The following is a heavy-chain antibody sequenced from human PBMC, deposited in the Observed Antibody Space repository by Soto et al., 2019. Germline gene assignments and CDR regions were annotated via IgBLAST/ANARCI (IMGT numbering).Heavy chain of an antibody. CDR2: ISYDGSNK. CDR1: GFTFSSYA. D-gene: IGHD3-22*01. Sequence: GGSLRLSCAASGFTFSSYAMHWVRQAPGKGLEWVAVISYDGSNKYYADSVKGRFTISRDNSKNTLYLQMNSLRAEGTAVYYCARDPDYYDSSGPFDYWGQGTLVTVSS. CDR3: ARDPDYYDSSGPFDY. V-gene: IGHV3-30-3*01. J-gene: IGHJ4*02.